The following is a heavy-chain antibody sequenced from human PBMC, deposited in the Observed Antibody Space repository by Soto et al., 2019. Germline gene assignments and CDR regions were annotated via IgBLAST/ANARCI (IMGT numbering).Heavy chain of an antibody. CDR1: GGSFSGYY. CDR2: INHSGST. CDR3: ASPDVVAATGSSDY. D-gene: IGHD2-15*01. V-gene: IGHV4-34*01. J-gene: IGHJ4*02. Sequence: SETLSLTCAVYGGSFSGYYWSWIRQPPGKGLEWIGEINHSGSTNYNPSLKSRVTISVDTSKNQFSLKLSSVTAADTAVYYCASPDVVAATGSSDYWGQGTLVTVSS.